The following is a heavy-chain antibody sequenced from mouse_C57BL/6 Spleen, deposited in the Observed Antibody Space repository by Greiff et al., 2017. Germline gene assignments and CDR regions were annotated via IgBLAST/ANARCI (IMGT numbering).Heavy chain of an antibody. D-gene: IGHD2-4*01. J-gene: IGHJ3*01. CDR1: GYTFTSYW. V-gene: IGHV1-50*01. CDR3: TKRDYDIGC. Sequence: VQLQQPGAELVKPGASVKLSCKASGYTFTSYWMQWVKQRPGQGLEWIGEIDPSDSYTNYNQKFKGKATLTVDTSSSTAYMQLSSLTSEDSAVYYFTKRDYDIGCWGQGTLVTVAA. CDR2: IDPSDSYT.